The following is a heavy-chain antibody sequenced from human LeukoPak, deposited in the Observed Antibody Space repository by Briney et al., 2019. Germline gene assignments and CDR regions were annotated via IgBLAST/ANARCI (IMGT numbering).Heavy chain of an antibody. Sequence: ASVKVSCKASGYTFSSYYVHWVRQAPGQGLEWMGWISAYNGNTNYAQKLQGRVTMTTDTSTTTAYMEVRSLRSDDTAVYFCARTVTMMAADAFDIWGQGTMVTVSP. CDR3: ARTVTMMAADAFDI. CDR1: GYTFSSYY. V-gene: IGHV1-18*04. CDR2: ISAYNGNT. D-gene: IGHD3-22*01. J-gene: IGHJ3*02.